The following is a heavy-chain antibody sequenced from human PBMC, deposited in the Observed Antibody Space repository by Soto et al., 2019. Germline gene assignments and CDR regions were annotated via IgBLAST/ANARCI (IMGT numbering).Heavy chain of an antibody. J-gene: IGHJ4*02. CDR2: MNPNSGNT. D-gene: IGHD3-16*02. CDR3: ARDSRTYYDYIWGSYRPGPFDY. CDR1: GYTFTSYD. Sequence: ASVKVSCKASGYTFTSYDINWVRQATGQGLEWMGWMNPNSGNTDYAQKFQGRVTMTRNTSISTAYMELSRLRSDDTAVYYCARDSRTYYDYIWGSYRPGPFDYWGQGTLVTVSS. V-gene: IGHV1-8*01.